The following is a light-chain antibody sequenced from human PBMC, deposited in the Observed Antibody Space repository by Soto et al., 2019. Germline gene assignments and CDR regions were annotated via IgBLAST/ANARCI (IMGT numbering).Light chain of an antibody. CDR1: SSDVGGYIL. CDR2: EGS. J-gene: IGLJ2*01. Sequence: QSAMTQPACVSGSPGQSITISCTGTSSDVGGYILVSWYQQEPGKAPKLMIYEGSKRPSGVSNRFSGSKSGNTASLTISGLQAEDEAHYYCCSYVGGDTYLIFGGGTKVTVL. CDR3: CSYVGGDTYLI. V-gene: IGLV2-23*01.